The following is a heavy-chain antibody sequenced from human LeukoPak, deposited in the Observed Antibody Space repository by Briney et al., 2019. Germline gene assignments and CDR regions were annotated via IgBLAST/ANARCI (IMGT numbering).Heavy chain of an antibody. J-gene: IGHJ4*02. D-gene: IGHD1-26*01. CDR3: AKEVGGSYYFDY. CDR2: ISGDGGST. Sequence: PGGSLRLSCAASGFTFDDYAMHWVRQAPGKGPEWVSLISGDGGSTYYADSVKGRFTISRDNSKNSLYLQMNSLRTEDTALYYCAKEVGGSYYFDYWGQGTLVTVSS. V-gene: IGHV3-43*02. CDR1: GFTFDDYA.